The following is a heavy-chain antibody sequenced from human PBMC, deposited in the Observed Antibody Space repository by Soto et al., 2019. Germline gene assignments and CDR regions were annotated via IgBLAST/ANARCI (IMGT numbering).Heavy chain of an antibody. D-gene: IGHD3-10*01. CDR1: GFTFSSYA. V-gene: IGHV3-64*01. Sequence: EVQLVESGGGLVQPGGSLRLSCAASGFTFSSYAMHWVRQAPGKGLEYVSAISSNGGSTYYANSVKGRFTISRDNSKNTLYLQMGSLRAEDMAVYYGARGGSGSYYFDYWGQGTLVTVSS. J-gene: IGHJ4*02. CDR2: ISSNGGST. CDR3: ARGGSGSYYFDY.